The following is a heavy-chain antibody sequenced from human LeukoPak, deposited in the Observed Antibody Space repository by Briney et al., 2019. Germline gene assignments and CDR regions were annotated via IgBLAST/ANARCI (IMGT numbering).Heavy chain of an antibody. J-gene: IGHJ3*02. V-gene: IGHV1-69*04. CDR1: GGTFSSYA. D-gene: IGHD6-6*01. CDR3: ARDADIAARREGAFDI. Sequence: GASVKVSCKASGGTFSSYAISWVRQAPGQGLEWMGRIIPILGIANYAQKFQGRVTMTTDTSTSTAYMELRSLRSDDTAVYYCARDADIAARREGAFDIWGQGTMVTVSS. CDR2: IIPILGIA.